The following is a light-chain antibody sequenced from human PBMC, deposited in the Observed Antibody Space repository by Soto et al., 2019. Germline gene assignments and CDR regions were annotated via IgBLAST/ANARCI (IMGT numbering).Light chain of an antibody. CDR3: QQYDSYSLT. CDR1: QSITTW. V-gene: IGKV1-5*01. Sequence: DIQMTQSPSTLSSSVGDRVIITCRASQSITTWLAWYKQKPGKAPKLLIYDASSLESGVPSRFSGSGSGTEFTLTISSLQPDDFATYYCQQYDSYSLTFGQGTKVEIK. J-gene: IGKJ1*01. CDR2: DAS.